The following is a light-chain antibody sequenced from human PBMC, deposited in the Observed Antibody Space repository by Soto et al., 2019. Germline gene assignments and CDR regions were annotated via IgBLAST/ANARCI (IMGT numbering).Light chain of an antibody. CDR1: QSVSTSH. J-gene: IGKJ2*01. CDR2: GAS. V-gene: IGKV3-20*01. Sequence: EVVLTQSPGTLSLSPGERATLSCRASQSVSTSHLAWYQQKPGQAPRLLIYGASDRATDIPDRFSGSGSGTDFTLTISRLEPEDFAVYYCQQYVTSPPKYTLGQGTKLEIK. CDR3: QQYVTSPPKYT.